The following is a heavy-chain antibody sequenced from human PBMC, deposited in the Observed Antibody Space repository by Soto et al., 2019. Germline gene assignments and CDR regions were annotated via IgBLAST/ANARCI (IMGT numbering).Heavy chain of an antibody. Sequence: ASVKVSCKASGYTFTSYAMHWVRQAPGQRLEWMGWINAGNGNTKYSQKFQGRVTITRDTSASTAYMELSSLRSEDTAVYYCARVGYCSGGSCYPPYYFDYWGQGTLVTVSS. CDR1: GYTFTSYA. D-gene: IGHD2-15*01. V-gene: IGHV1-3*01. CDR3: ARVGYCSGGSCYPPYYFDY. CDR2: INAGNGNT. J-gene: IGHJ4*02.